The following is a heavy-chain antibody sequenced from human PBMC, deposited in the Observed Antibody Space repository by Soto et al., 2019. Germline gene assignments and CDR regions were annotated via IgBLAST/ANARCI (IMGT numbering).Heavy chain of an antibody. CDR3: ARDGGRHSGGIDY. D-gene: IGHD1-26*01. Sequence: QVQLVQSGAEVKKPGSSVMVSCKASGGTFSSYSINWVRQAPGQGLEWMGEIIPIFGTANYAQKFQGRVTITADESTSTAYMELSRLRSEDTAVYYCARDGGRHSGGIDYWGQGTLVTASS. V-gene: IGHV1-69*01. CDR2: IIPIFGTA. CDR1: GGTFSSYS. J-gene: IGHJ4*02.